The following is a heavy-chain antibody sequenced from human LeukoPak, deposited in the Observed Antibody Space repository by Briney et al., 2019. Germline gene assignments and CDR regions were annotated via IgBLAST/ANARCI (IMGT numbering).Heavy chain of an antibody. CDR1: GYTFTSYG. CDR3: ARDRYIWFGEWKDAFDI. CDR2: ISAYNGNT. V-gene: IGHV1-18*01. D-gene: IGHD3-10*01. Sequence: GASVKVFCKASGYTFTSYGISWVRQAPGQGLEWMGWISAYNGNTDYAQKLQGRVTMTTDTSTSTAYMELRSLRSDDTAVYYCARDRYIWFGEWKDAFDIWGQGTMVTISS. J-gene: IGHJ3*02.